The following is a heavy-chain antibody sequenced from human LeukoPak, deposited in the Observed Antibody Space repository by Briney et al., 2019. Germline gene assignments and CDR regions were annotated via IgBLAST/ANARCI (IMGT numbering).Heavy chain of an antibody. D-gene: IGHD5-18*01. Sequence: TLSLTCTVSGGSISSGSYYWSWIRQPAGKGLEWIGRIYTSGSTNYNPSLKSRVTISVDTSKNQFSLKLSSVTAADTAVYYCARRRGYSYGYDAFDIWGQGTMVTVSS. CDR2: IYTSGST. V-gene: IGHV4-61*02. CDR3: ARRRGYSYGYDAFDI. J-gene: IGHJ3*02. CDR1: GGSISSGSYY.